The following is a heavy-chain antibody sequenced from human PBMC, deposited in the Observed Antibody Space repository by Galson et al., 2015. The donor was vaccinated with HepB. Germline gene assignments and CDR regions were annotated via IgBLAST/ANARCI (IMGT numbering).Heavy chain of an antibody. Sequence: SLRLSCAASGFTFSNYWMNWVRQAPGKGLEWVANIKQDGSQHYYVDSVRGRFPISRDNAKNSLYLQMNSLRTEDTAVYYCARGLFGAVPWDYYMDVWGKGTTVTVSS. J-gene: IGHJ6*03. CDR2: IKQDGSQH. CDR1: GFTFSNYW. V-gene: IGHV3-7*03. D-gene: IGHD3-3*01. CDR3: ARGLFGAVPWDYYMDV.